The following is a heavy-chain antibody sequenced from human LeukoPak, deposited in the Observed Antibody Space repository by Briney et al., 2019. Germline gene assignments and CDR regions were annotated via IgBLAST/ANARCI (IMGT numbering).Heavy chain of an antibody. CDR3: AKVQSERGPVDY. CDR1: GFTFSSYA. V-gene: IGHV3-23*01. CDR2: ISGSGDNS. D-gene: IGHD3-3*01. J-gene: IGHJ4*02. Sequence: PGGSLRLSCAASGFTFSSYAMSWVRQAPGKGLEWVSAISGSGDNSYYADSVKGRFTTSRDNSKNTLYLQMNSLRAEDTAVYYCAKVQSERGPVDYWGQGTLVTVSS.